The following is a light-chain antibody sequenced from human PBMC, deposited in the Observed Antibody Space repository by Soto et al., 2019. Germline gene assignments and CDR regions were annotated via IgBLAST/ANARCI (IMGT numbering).Light chain of an antibody. V-gene: IGKV3-20*01. CDR2: DAS. J-gene: IGKJ1*01. CDR3: QPYYSLRT. CDR1: QSVSSSG. Sequence: EIVLTQSPGTLSLSTGERVTISCRASQSVSSSGLAWYQQKPGKAPRLLIYDASNLDSGVPDRFSGSGSGTDFTLTITRLEPEDIAMYYCQPYYSLRTFAQGTKVDIK.